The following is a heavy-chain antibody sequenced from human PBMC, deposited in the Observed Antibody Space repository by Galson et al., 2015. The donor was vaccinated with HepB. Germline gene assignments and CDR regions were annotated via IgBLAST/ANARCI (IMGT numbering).Heavy chain of an antibody. CDR1: GFIFDDYA. J-gene: IGHJ4*02. Sequence: SLRLSCAASGFIFDDYAMHWVRQAPGKGLEWVSGISWNRGSIGYADSVKGRFTISRDNAKNSLYLQMNSLRAEDTAVYYCAKAPYYDSSPPDYWGQGTLVTVSS. V-gene: IGHV3-9*01. CDR2: ISWNRGSI. CDR3: AKAPYYDSSPPDY. D-gene: IGHD3-22*01.